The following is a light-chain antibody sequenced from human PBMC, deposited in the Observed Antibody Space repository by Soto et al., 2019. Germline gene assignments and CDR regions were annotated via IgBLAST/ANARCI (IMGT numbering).Light chain of an antibody. CDR1: SSNIGAGYD. V-gene: IGLV1-40*01. J-gene: IGLJ1*01. CDR2: GNT. CDR3: QSYDSSLSGAYV. Sequence: QSALTQPPSVSGAPGQSVTIACTGSSSNIGAGYDVHWYQQLPGTAPKLLIYGNTNRPSGVPDRFSGSKSGTSASLAITGIQAEDEADYFCQSYDSSLSGAYVFGNGKKVTV.